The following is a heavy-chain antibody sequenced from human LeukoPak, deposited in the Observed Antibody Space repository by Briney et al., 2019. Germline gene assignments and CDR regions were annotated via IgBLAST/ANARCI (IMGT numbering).Heavy chain of an antibody. Sequence: PGGSLRLSCAASGITFSNNWMHWVRQGPGKGLVWISRINSDGGGAIYADSVKGRFTVSRDNAKNTLYLQTNSLRAEDTAVYYCARDVPHNWFDTWGQGTLVTVSS. CDR1: GITFSNNW. V-gene: IGHV3-74*01. CDR2: INSDGGGA. CDR3: ARDVPHNWFDT. J-gene: IGHJ5*02.